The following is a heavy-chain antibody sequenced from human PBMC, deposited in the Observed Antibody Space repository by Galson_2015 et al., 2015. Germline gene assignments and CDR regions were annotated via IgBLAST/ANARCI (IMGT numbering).Heavy chain of an antibody. J-gene: IGHJ6*03. Sequence: SVKVSCKASGGAFSSYAISWVRQAPGQGLEWMGGIIPIFGTANYAQKFQGRVTITADESTSTAYMELSSLRSEDTAVYYCARVGTVTTYYYMDVWGKGTTVTVSS. CDR1: GGAFSSYA. V-gene: IGHV1-69*13. D-gene: IGHD4-17*01. CDR3: ARVGTVTTYYYMDV. CDR2: IIPIFGTA.